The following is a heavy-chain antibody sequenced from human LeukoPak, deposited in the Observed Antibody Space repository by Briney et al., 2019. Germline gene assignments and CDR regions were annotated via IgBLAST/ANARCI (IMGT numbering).Heavy chain of an antibody. D-gene: IGHD3-16*02. V-gene: IGHV4-59*01. J-gene: IGHJ5*02. Sequence: SETLSLTCTVSGGSISSYYWSWIRQPPGKGLEWIGYIYYSGSTNYNPSLKSRVTISVDTSKNQFSLKLSSVTAADTVVYYCARESGDYVWGSYHNWFDPWGQGTLVTVSS. CDR2: IYYSGST. CDR3: ARESGDYVWGSYHNWFDP. CDR1: GGSISSYY.